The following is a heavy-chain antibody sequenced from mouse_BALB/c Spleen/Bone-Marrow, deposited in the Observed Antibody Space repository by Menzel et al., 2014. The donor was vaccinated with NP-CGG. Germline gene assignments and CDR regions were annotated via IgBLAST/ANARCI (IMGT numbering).Heavy chain of an antibody. CDR2: IRNKANGYTT. CDR3: ARDDAMDY. J-gene: IGHJ4*01. Sequence: EVQLVESGGGLVQPGGSLRLSCATSGFTFTDYYMSWVRQPPGKALEWLGFIRNKANGYTTEYSASVKGRFTISGDNSQSILYLQMNTLRAEDSATYYCARDDAMDYWGQGTSVTVSS. CDR1: GFTFTDYY. V-gene: IGHV7-3*02.